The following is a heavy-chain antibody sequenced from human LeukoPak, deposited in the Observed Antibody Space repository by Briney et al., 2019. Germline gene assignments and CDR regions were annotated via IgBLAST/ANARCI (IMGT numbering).Heavy chain of an antibody. D-gene: IGHD2-21*02. Sequence: ASVKVSCKASGYTFTGYYMHWVRQAPGQGLEWMGWINPNSGGTNYAQKFQGRVTMTRDTSISTAYMELSRLRSDDTAVYYCARVPYCGGDCSHNWFDPWGQGTLVTVSS. CDR2: INPNSGGT. J-gene: IGHJ5*02. CDR1: GYTFTGYY. CDR3: ARVPYCGGDCSHNWFDP. V-gene: IGHV1-2*02.